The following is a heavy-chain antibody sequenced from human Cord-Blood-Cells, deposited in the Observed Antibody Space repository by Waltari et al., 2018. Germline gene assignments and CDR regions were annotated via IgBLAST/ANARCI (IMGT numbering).Heavy chain of an antibody. CDR1: GFTFSSYS. CDR3: AREGVGFFAFDI. CDR2: ISSSSSTL. J-gene: IGHJ3*02. V-gene: IGHV3-48*01. Sequence: EVQLVESGGGLVQPGGSLRLSCAASGFTFSSYSMNWVRQAPGKGLGWGSYISSSSSTLYYADSVKGRFTISRDNAKNSLYLQMNSLRAEDTAVYYCAREGVGFFAFDIWGQGTMVTVSS. D-gene: IGHD3-3*01.